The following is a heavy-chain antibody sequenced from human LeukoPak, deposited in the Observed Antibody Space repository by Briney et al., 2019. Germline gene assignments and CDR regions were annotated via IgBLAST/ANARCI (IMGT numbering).Heavy chain of an antibody. J-gene: IGHJ3*02. V-gene: IGHV3-21*01. D-gene: IGHD1-26*01. CDR3: ARGGIITSYAFEI. Sequence: GGSLRLSCAASGFSFSTYAISWVGQAPGKGLAWVSCISTTSSYIFYADSVRGRFTISRDNAKNSLYLQMDSLRAEDTAVYYCARGGIITSYAFEIWGQGTMVTVSS. CDR2: ISTTSSYI. CDR1: GFSFSTYA.